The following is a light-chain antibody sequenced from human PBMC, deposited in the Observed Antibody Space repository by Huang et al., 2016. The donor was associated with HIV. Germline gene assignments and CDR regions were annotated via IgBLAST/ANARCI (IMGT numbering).Light chain of an antibody. Sequence: IVMTQSPLSLPVTPGEPASISCRSSQSLLRSNGYNSLDWYLQRPGQVPQLLIYFGSNRASGVPDRFSGSGSGINFTLKISRVEADDLGTYYCMQGLQSPGVTFGPGTKVDIK. CDR1: QSLLRSNGYNS. V-gene: IGKV2-28*01. CDR3: MQGLQSPGVT. CDR2: FGS. J-gene: IGKJ3*01.